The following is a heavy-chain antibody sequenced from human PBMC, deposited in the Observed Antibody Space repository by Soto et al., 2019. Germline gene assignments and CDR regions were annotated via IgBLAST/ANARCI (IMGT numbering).Heavy chain of an antibody. CDR2: IIPIIGIA. D-gene: IGHD4-17*01. CDR1: GGTFSSYT. J-gene: IGHJ4*02. Sequence: QVQLVQSGAEVKKPGSSVKVSCKASGGTFSSYTISWVRQAPGQGLEWMGRIIPIIGIANYAQKFQGRVTITADKSTSTANMELSSVRSEDTAVYYCAREGRPPVTTEEGYWGQGTLVTVSS. V-gene: IGHV1-69*08. CDR3: AREGRPPVTTEEGY.